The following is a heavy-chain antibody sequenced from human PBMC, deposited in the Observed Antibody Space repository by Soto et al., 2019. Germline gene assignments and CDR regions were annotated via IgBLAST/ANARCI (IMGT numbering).Heavy chain of an antibody. V-gene: IGHV1-46*02. D-gene: IGHD2-2*01. J-gene: IGHJ3*02. CDR2: INPSGGSA. CDR3: AREPIVVPAATADAFDI. CDR1: VYSFKSHY. Sequence: PSAKVSCKASVYSFKSHYIHWVRQAHGQGLEWMGIINPSGGSASHAQKFQGRVTMTRDTSTSTVYMELSSLRSEDTAVYYCAREPIVVPAATADAFDIWGQGTMVTV.